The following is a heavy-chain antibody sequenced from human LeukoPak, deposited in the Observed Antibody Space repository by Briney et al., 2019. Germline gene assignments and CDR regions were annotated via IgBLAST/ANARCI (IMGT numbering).Heavy chain of an antibody. D-gene: IGHD1-26*01. CDR3: ALTGGWEPGDY. Sequence: GESLRLSCAASGFTFSSYGMHWVRQAPGKGLEWVAVISYDGSNKYYADSVKGRFTISRDNSKNTLYLQMNSLRAEDTAVYYCALTGGWEPGDYWGQGTLVTVSS. V-gene: IGHV3-30*03. CDR1: GFTFSSYG. CDR2: ISYDGSNK. J-gene: IGHJ4*02.